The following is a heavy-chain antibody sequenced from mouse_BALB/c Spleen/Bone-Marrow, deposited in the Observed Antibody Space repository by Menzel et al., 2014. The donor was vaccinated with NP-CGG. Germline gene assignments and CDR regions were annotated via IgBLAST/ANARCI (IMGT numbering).Heavy chain of an antibody. CDR1: GYSFTGYY. CDR2: IYPYNGVS. CDR3: ESRGEYFDV. J-gene: IGHJ1*01. Sequence: EVQLQQPGPELVKPGASVKISCKASGYSFTGYYMHWVKQSHGNSLDWIGYIYPYNGVSSYNQKFKGKATLTVDKSSSTAYMELRGLTSDDSAVYYCESRGEYFDVWGAGTTVTVSS. V-gene: IGHV1-31*01.